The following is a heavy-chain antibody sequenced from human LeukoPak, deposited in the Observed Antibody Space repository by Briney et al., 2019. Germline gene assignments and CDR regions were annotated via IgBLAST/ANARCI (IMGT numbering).Heavy chain of an antibody. CDR2: IIPILGIA. CDR3: ARDPAYCSSTSCYRYKNWFDP. D-gene: IGHD2-2*02. CDR1: GGTFSSHA. J-gene: IGHJ5*02. Sequence: GASVKVSCKASGGTFSSHAISWVRQAPGQGLEWMGRIIPILGIANYAQKFQGRVTITADKSTSTAYMELSSLRSEDTAVYYCARDPAYCSSTSCYRYKNWFDPWGQGTLVTVSS. V-gene: IGHV1-69*04.